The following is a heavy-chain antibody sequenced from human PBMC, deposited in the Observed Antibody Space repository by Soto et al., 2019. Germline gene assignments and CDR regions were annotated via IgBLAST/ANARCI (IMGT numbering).Heavy chain of an antibody. D-gene: IGHD2-2*01. Sequence: GGSLRLSCAASGFTFSSYAMHWVRQAPGKGLEWVAVISYDGSNKYYADSVKGRFTISRDNSKNTLYLQMNSLRAEDTAVYYCARVGPSVGRGCSSTSCYYYYGMDVWGQGTTVTVSS. CDR3: ARVGPSVGRGCSSTSCYYYYGMDV. V-gene: IGHV3-30-3*01. CDR1: GFTFSSYA. J-gene: IGHJ6*02. CDR2: ISYDGSNK.